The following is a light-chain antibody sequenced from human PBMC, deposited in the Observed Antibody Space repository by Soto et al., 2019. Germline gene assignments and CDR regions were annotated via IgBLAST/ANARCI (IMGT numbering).Light chain of an antibody. Sequence: EIEMTQSPATLSLSPGERATLSCRASQNINTNLAWYQQSPGRAPRLFIYHTSTRATGIPDRFSGSGSGTEFTLTISSLQSEDFAVYYCQQYGSSPSLTFGGGTKVEIK. CDR3: QQYGSSPSLT. CDR1: QNINTN. CDR2: HTS. V-gene: IGKV3-15*01. J-gene: IGKJ4*01.